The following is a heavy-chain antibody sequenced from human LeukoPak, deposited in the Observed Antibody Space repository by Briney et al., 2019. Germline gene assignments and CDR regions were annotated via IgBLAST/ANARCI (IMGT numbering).Heavy chain of an antibody. D-gene: IGHD3-22*01. V-gene: IGHV1-69*02. CDR2: IIPILGIA. CDR3: ARSFRYYDSSGGAFDI. J-gene: IGHJ3*02. Sequence: SVKVSCKASGGTFSSYTISWVRQAPGQGLEWMGRIIPILGIANYAQKFQGRVTITADKSTSTAYMELSSLRSEDTAVYYCARSFRYYDSSGGAFDIWGQGTMVTVSS. CDR1: GGTFSSYT.